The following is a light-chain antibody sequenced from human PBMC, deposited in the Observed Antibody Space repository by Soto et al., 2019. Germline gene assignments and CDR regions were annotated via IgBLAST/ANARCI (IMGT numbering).Light chain of an antibody. Sequence: VLTQVPGILSLSPWEKATLSCRASQSVSSNLALYQQKPGQAPRLLINGASTRATGIPAGFSGSGSGTEFTLTISSLQSEDFAVYYCQQYNTWPRTFGQGTKV. CDR1: QSVSSN. CDR2: GAS. V-gene: IGKV3D-15*01. CDR3: QQYNTWPRT. J-gene: IGKJ1*01.